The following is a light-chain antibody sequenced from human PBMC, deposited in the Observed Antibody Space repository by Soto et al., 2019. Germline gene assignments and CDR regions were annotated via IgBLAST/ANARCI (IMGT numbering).Light chain of an antibody. J-gene: IGKJ4*01. CDR1: QGASSW. CDR2: ATS. Sequence: DMEMTQSPSSVSASVGARVTIACRASQGASSWLAWYQQKPGNAPKLLIYATSTLQSGAPSRFSGSRSGTNFTLTITGLQPDDFATYYCQHASTLPFTFGGGTMVESK. CDR3: QHASTLPFT. V-gene: IGKV1-12*01.